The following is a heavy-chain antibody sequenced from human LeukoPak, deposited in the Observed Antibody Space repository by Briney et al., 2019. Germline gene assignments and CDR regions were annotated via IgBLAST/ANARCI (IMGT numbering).Heavy chain of an antibody. V-gene: IGHV3-7*01. CDR3: AKHCGGDCDQGAFDI. D-gene: IGHD2-21*01. CDR1: GFSFGSYW. J-gene: IGHJ3*02. Sequence: GGSLRLSCAASGFSFGSYWMSWVRQAPGKGLEWVANIKQDGSEKYYVDSVKGRFTISRDNAKNSLHLQMNSLRAEDTAVYYCAKHCGGDCDQGAFDIWGQGTMVTVSS. CDR2: IKQDGSEK.